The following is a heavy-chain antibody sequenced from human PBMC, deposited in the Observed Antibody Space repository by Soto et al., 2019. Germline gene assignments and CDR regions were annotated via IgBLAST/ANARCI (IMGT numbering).Heavy chain of an antibody. CDR3: AELGPSIAARGNFAY. CDR2: ISGSGGST. D-gene: IGHD6-6*01. J-gene: IGHJ4*01. CDR1: GFTSSRYA. Sequence: PGGSVRLSCAASGFTSSRYATSWVRQAPGKRLEWISAISGSGGSTYYAHSVKVRFTISRDNWNNTLYLQKDGVRGEDSAVYYCAELGPSIAARGNFAYVGHGALVTVSS. V-gene: IGHV3-23*01.